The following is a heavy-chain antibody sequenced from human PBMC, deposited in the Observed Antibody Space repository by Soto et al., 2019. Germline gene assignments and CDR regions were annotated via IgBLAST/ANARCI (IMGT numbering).Heavy chain of an antibody. CDR3: ASPKDGYNLVLDY. CDR2: IYYSGHS. J-gene: IGHJ4*02. D-gene: IGHD2-21*01. Sequence: SLTFIDSGGSISGSPNYWGWIRQPPGQGLEWIANIYYSGHSYYNPSLKSRATISVDTSRNQFSLKLISVTAADTAVYFCASPKDGYNLVLDYWGQGTLVTVSS. V-gene: IGHV4-39*01. CDR1: GGSISGSPNY.